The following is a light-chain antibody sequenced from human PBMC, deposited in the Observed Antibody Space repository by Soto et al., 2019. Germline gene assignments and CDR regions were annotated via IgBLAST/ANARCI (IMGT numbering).Light chain of an antibody. V-gene: IGKV1-5*01. CDR3: QQYNNYPT. Sequence: DLQMTQSPSTLSASVGDRVIITCRASQSISSWLAWYQQKPGKAPKLLIYDASSLESGVPSRFSGRGSGTEFTLTISRLQPDDFATYYCQQYNNYPTFGQGTKVEIK. CDR1: QSISSW. J-gene: IGKJ1*01. CDR2: DAS.